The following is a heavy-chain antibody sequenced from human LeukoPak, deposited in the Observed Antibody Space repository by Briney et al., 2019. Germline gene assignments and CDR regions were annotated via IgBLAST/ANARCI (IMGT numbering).Heavy chain of an antibody. V-gene: IGHV3-74*01. J-gene: IGHJ3*02. CDR3: ARASGRITIFGVVPLYPVAFDI. Sequence: GGSLRLSCAASGFTFSSYWMHWVRQAPGKGLVWVSRINTDGSSTSYADSVKGRFTISRDNAKNTLYLQMNSLRAEDTAVYYCARASGRITIFGVVPLYPVAFDIWGQGTMVTVSS. CDR2: INTDGSST. CDR1: GFTFSSYW. D-gene: IGHD3-3*01.